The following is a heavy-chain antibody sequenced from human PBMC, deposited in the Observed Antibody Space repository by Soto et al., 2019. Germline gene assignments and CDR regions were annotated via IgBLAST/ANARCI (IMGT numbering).Heavy chain of an antibody. CDR2: ISGSGGST. V-gene: IGHV3-23*01. CDR3: AKVKSSGWYFDAFDI. CDR1: GFTFSSYA. Sequence: EVQLLESGGGLVQPGGSLRLSCAASGFTFSSYAMSWVRQAPGKGLEWVSAISGSGGSTYYADSVKGRFTISRDNSKNTLYLQMNSRRAEETAVYYCAKVKSSGWYFDAFDIWGQGTMVTVSS. J-gene: IGHJ3*02. D-gene: IGHD6-19*01.